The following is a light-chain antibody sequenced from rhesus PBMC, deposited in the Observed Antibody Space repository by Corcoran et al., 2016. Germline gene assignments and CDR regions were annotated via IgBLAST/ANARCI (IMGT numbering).Light chain of an antibody. J-gene: IGKJ4*01. CDR2: VAS. CDR3: LQHNSYPRT. Sequence: DIQMTQSPSSLSASVGDTVTITCRASQGISSYLIWFQQKPGKALKILIYVASSLESGVPSSVSGSGSVTEVTLTINSLQPEDFATYYCLQHNSYPRTFGGGTKVDLK. CDR1: QGISSY. V-gene: IGKV1-28*02.